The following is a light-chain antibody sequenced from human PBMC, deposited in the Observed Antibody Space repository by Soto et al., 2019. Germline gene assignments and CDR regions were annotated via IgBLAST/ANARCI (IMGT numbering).Light chain of an antibody. J-gene: IGLJ2*01. V-gene: IGLV2-8*01. Sequence: QSALTQPPSASGSPGQSVTISCTGTSSDVGGYNYVSWYQQHPGKAPKLMIYEVSKRPSGVPDRFSGSKSGNTASLTVSGRHDEEEADYYCCSYAGSNNYVVFGGGTKLTVL. CDR1: SSDVGGYNY. CDR2: EVS. CDR3: CSYAGSNNYVV.